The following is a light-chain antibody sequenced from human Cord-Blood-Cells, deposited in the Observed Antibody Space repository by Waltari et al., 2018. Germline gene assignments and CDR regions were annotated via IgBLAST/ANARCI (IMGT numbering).Light chain of an antibody. J-gene: IGKJ5*01. V-gene: IGKV3-15*01. CDR3: KQYNNWPIT. CDR1: QSVSSN. CDR2: GAS. Sequence: EIVMTQSPATLSVSPGERATLSCRASQSVSSNLAWYQQKPGQAPRLLIYGASTRATGIPARFSCSGSGTEFTLTISSRQSEDFAVYYCKQYNNWPITFGQGTRLEIK.